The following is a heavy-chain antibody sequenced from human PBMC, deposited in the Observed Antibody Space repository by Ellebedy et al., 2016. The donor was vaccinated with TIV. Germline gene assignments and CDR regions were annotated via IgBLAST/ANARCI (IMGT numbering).Heavy chain of an antibody. V-gene: IGHV3-33*01. CDR2: IWYDGRSK. CDR3: ARATSGFDL. CDR1: GFTFNSYG. D-gene: IGHD6-19*01. J-gene: IGHJ2*01. Sequence: PGGSLRLSCAASGFTFNSYGIHWVRQAPGKGLEWVAVIWYDGRSKFYADSVKGRFTISRENAKNSLYLQMNSLRAEDTAVYYCARATSGFDLWGRGTLVTVSS.